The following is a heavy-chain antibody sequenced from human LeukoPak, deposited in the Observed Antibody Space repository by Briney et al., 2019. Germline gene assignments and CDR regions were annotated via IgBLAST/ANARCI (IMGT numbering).Heavy chain of an antibody. D-gene: IGHD3-3*01. V-gene: IGHV3-30*02. CDR3: AKDQQYDFWSGSLGAFDI. CDR2: IRYDGSNK. CDR1: GFTFSSYG. Sequence: PGGSLRLSCAASGFTFSSYGMHWVRQAPGKGLEWVAFIRYDGSNKYYADSVKDRFTISRDNSKNTLYLQMNSLRAEDTAVYYCAKDQQYDFWSGSLGAFDIWGQGTMVTVSS. J-gene: IGHJ3*02.